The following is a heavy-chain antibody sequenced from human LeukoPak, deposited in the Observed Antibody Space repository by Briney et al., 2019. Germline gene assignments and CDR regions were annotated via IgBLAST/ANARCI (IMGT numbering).Heavy chain of an antibody. CDR3: AKDHKQWLALNAFDI. V-gene: IGHV4-59*01. CDR2: IYYSGST. CDR1: GGSISIYY. D-gene: IGHD6-19*01. J-gene: IGHJ3*02. Sequence: SETLSLTCTVSGGSISIYYWSWIRQPPGKGLEWIGYIYYSGSTNYNPSLKSRVTISVDTSKNQFSLKLSSVTAEDTAVYYCAKDHKQWLALNAFDIWGQGTMVTVSS.